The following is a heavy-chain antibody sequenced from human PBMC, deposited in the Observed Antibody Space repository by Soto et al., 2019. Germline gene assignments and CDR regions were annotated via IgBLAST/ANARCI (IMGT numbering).Heavy chain of an antibody. J-gene: IGHJ4*02. V-gene: IGHV3-33*01. CDR2: IWYDGSNK. Sequence: VAVIWYDGSNKYYADSVKGRFTISRDNSKNTLYLQMNSLRAEDTAVYYCATSLRGNERPYFDYWGQGTLVTVSS. D-gene: IGHD2-8*01. CDR3: ATSLRGNERPYFDY.